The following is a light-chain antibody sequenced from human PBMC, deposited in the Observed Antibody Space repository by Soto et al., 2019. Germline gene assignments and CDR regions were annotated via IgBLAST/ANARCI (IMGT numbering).Light chain of an antibody. CDR3: QQCNSYPLS. J-gene: IGKJ4*01. Sequence: AIQLTQSPSSLSASVGDRVTITCRASQDIRSALAWYQQKPGKPPKLLIYDASSLESGVPSRFSDSGSGTDFTLTISSLQPEDVASFYCQQCNSYPLSFGGGTKVEIK. CDR2: DAS. CDR1: QDIRSA. V-gene: IGKV1-13*02.